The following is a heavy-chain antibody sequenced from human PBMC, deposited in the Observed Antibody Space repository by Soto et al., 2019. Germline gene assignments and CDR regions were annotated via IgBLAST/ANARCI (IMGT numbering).Heavy chain of an antibody. CDR3: ARSVVQATMRGWFDP. Sequence: QVQLVQSGAEVKKPGASVKVSCKASGYSFTTYHIHWVRQAPGQGLDWMGIVNPRSGSTVYAQRFPGRVTMTGDTSTSTVYMELSSLRSDDTAVYYCARSVVQATMRGWFDPWGQGTLVTVSS. V-gene: IGHV1-46*03. J-gene: IGHJ5*02. CDR2: VNPRSGST. CDR1: GYSFTTYH. D-gene: IGHD2-2*01.